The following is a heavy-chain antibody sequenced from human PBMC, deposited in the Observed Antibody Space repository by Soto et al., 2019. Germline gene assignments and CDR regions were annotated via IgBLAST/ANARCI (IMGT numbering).Heavy chain of an antibody. CDR2: IWYDGSYK. CDR1: GFTFSSYG. D-gene: IGHD2-15*01. V-gene: IGHV3-33*01. Sequence: QVQLVESGGGVVQPGRSLRLSCAASGFTFSSYGMHWVRQAPGKGLEWVAVIWYDGSYKYYADSVKGRFTISRDNSKNTLYLQMNSLRAEDTAVYYCASDYLVIPPRVIDYWGQGTLVTVSS. CDR3: ASDYLVIPPRVIDY. J-gene: IGHJ4*02.